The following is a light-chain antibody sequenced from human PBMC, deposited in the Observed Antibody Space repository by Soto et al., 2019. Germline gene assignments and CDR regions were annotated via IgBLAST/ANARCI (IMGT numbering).Light chain of an antibody. CDR3: QQYGSSPLT. CDR1: QAVGSSD. CDR2: GAS. J-gene: IGKJ4*01. Sequence: EIVLTQSPGTLSLSPGERATLSCRASQAVGSSDLAWYQQKPGQAPRLLISGASSRATGIPDRFSGSGSGTDFTLTITGLEPEDFAVYYCQQYGSSPLTFGGGTKVDIK. V-gene: IGKV3-20*01.